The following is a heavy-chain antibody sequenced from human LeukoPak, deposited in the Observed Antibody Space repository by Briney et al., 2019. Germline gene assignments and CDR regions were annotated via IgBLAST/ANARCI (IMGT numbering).Heavy chain of an antibody. Sequence: ASVKVSCKASGYSFTSYDINWVRQPPGQGLEWMGWMNPNSGNTGYAQKFQGRGTMTRNTSISTAYMELSSLRSEDTAVYYCASDSLRIPFDYWGQGTLVTVSS. J-gene: IGHJ4*02. CDR3: ASDSLRIPFDY. CDR1: GYSFTSYD. CDR2: MNPNSGNT. V-gene: IGHV1-8*01.